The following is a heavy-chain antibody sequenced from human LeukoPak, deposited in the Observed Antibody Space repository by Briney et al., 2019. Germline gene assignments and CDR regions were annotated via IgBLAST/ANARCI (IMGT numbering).Heavy chain of an antibody. D-gene: IGHD3-3*01. CDR2: ISSSGSTT. Sequence: GGSLRLSCAASGFTFSDYYMSWIRQAPGKGLEWVAYISSSGSTTYYADSVKGRFTISRDNAKNSLYLKMTSLRDQDTAVYSCARGITIFGVADYYMDVWGKGTTVTVSS. J-gene: IGHJ6*03. CDR3: ARGITIFGVADYYMDV. V-gene: IGHV3-11*01. CDR1: GFTFSDYY.